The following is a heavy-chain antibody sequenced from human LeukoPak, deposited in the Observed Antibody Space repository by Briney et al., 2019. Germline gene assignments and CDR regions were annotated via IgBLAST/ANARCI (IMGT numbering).Heavy chain of an antibody. D-gene: IGHD2-2*02. CDR2: IYYSGST. CDR3: ARIMRRFDRRYCSSTSCYRVFDY. Sequence: PSETLSLTCTVSGGSISSSSYYWGWIRQPPGKGLEWIGSIYYSGSTYYNPSLKSRVTISADTSKNQFSLKLSSVTAADTAVYCCARIMRRFDRRYCSSTSCYRVFDYWGQGTLVTVSS. CDR1: GGSISSSSYY. J-gene: IGHJ4*02. V-gene: IGHV4-39*07.